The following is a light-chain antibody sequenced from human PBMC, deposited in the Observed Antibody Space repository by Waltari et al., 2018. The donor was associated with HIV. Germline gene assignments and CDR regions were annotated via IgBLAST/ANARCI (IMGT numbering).Light chain of an antibody. Sequence: EIVMTQFPGTLSVSPGERATLSCRASKSISSPLAWYQQKPGQAPRLLIYAASNRATGIPARFSGSGSGTDFTLTISSLQPEDFAVYYCLQYTFWPPYTFGQGTKLEMK. CDR3: LQYTFWPPYT. CDR2: AAS. CDR1: KSISSP. J-gene: IGKJ2*01. V-gene: IGKV3-15*01.